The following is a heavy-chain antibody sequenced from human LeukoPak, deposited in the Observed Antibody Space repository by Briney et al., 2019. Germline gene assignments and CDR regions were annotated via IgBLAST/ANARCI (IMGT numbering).Heavy chain of an antibody. J-gene: IGHJ4*02. CDR2: INHSGST. Sequence: SETLSLTCAVYGGSFSGYYWSWNRQPPGKGLEWIGEINHSGSTNYNPSLKSRVTISVDTSKNQFSLKLSSVTAADTAVYYCARGLEELPLHYFDYWGQGTLVTVSS. D-gene: IGHD1-26*01. CDR3: ARGLEELPLHYFDY. V-gene: IGHV4-34*01. CDR1: GGSFSGYY.